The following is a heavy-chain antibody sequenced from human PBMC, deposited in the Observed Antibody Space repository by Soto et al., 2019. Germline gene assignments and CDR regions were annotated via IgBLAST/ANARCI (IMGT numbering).Heavy chain of an antibody. CDR2: INHSGST. J-gene: IGHJ4*02. D-gene: IGHD4-17*01. CDR3: ARLGRKTTVTRYYFDY. CDR1: GGSFSGYY. Sequence: SETLSLTCAVYGGSFSGYYWSWIRQPPGKGLEWIGEINHSGSTNYNPSLKSRVTISVDTSKNQFSLKLSSVTAADTAVYYCARLGRKTTVTRYYFDYWGQGTLVTVSS. V-gene: IGHV4-34*01.